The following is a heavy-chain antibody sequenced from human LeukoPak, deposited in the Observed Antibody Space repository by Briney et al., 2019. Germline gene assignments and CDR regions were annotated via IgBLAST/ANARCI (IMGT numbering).Heavy chain of an antibody. CDR3: VRDSWSGSNRYMDV. V-gene: IGHV4-4*07. Sequence: ETLSLTCPVPGGSVSGYFWSLIRQPAGEGLEWIGRIYSSGIATYNPSLKRRVTKSLDTSKNQLSLKLTSVTATDTAVYYCVRDSWSGSNRYMDVWGKGTTVTVS. CDR1: GGSVSGYF. J-gene: IGHJ6*03. D-gene: IGHD3-10*01. CDR2: IYSSGIA.